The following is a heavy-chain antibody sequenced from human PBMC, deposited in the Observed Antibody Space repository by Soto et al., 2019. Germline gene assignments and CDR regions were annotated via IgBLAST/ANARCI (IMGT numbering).Heavy chain of an antibody. V-gene: IGHV3-33*01. Sequence: GGSLRLSCAASGFTFSRDGMHWVRQAPGKGLDWVAVIWYDGNNKYYADSVKGRFTISRDNSKNTLYLQMNSLRVEDTAVYYCARGVSHYYYYMDVWGKGTTVTVSS. CDR3: ARGVSHYYYYMDV. CDR2: IWYDGNNK. J-gene: IGHJ6*03. CDR1: GFTFSRDG.